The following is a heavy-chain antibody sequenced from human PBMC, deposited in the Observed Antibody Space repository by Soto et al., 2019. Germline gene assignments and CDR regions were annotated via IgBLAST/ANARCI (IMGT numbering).Heavy chain of an antibody. CDR1: GYTFTSYG. CDR2: ISAYNGNT. CDR3: ARDRWDTAMVNRRYYYYYGMDV. Sequence: ASVKVSCKASGYTFTSYGISWVRQAPGQGLEWMGWISAYNGNTNYAQKLQGRVTMTTDTSTSTAYMELRSLRSDDTAVYYCARDRWDTAMVNRRYYYYYGMDVWGQGTTVTVSS. J-gene: IGHJ6*02. V-gene: IGHV1-18*04. D-gene: IGHD5-18*01.